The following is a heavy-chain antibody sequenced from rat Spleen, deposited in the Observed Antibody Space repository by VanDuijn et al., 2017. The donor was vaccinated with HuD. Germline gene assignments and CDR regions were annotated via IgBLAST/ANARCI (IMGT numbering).Heavy chain of an antibody. CDR3: ARRHYGYTDYFDY. J-gene: IGHJ2*01. CDR1: GFPFSDYA. CDR2: IIYDGSRT. V-gene: IGHV5-17*01. Sequence: EVQLVESGGGLVQPGNSLKLSCAASGFPFSDYAMAWVRQSPKKGLEWVATIIYDGSRTFYRDSVKGRFTISRDNTKTTLYLQIDSLRSEDTATYYCARRHYGYTDYFDYWGQGVMVTVSS. D-gene: IGHD1-9*01.